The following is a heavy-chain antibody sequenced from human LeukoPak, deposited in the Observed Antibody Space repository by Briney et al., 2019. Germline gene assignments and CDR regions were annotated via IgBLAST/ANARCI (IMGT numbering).Heavy chain of an antibody. J-gene: IGHJ4*02. Sequence: GGSLRHSCADSGFTFSSYEMNWGRHAPGKGLEWVSYISSSGSTIYYADSVKGRFTISRDNAKNSLYLQMNSLRAEDTAVYYCARDSSGYYHFDYWGQGTLVTVSS. V-gene: IGHV3-48*03. CDR2: ISSSGSTI. D-gene: IGHD3-22*01. CDR3: ARDSSGYYHFDY. CDR1: GFTFSSYE.